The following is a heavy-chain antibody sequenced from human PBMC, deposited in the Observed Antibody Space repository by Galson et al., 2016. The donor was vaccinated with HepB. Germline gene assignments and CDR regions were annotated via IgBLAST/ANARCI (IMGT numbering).Heavy chain of an antibody. CDR1: GDALRNLA. Sequence: SVKVSCKASGDALRNLAINWVRQAPGQGLEWMGGIVPIIGTGNYAQKFQDRLTIVADKPTSTNYMELRSLRSEDTAVYYCAREGDGAYFDYWGQGTLVSVSS. CDR3: AREGDGAYFDY. V-gene: IGHV1-69*06. CDR2: IVPIIGTG. D-gene: IGHD3-16*01. J-gene: IGHJ4*02.